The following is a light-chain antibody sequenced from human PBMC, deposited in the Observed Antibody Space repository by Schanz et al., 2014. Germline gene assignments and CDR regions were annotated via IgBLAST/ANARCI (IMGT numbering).Light chain of an antibody. CDR1: QGINNW. V-gene: IGKV1-12*01. Sequence: DVQMTQSPSSVSASVGDRVTLTCRASQGINNWLAWYQQKPGKAPKLLIYAASTLNRGVPSRFSGSGSGTDFTLTISSLRPDDFATCYCQQASSCPFAFGPGTKVILK. CDR2: AAS. CDR3: QQASSCPFA. J-gene: IGKJ3*01.